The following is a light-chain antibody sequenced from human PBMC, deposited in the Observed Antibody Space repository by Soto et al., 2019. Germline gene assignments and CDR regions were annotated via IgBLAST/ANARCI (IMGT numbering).Light chain of an antibody. J-gene: IGLJ1*01. CDR1: SSNIGNNY. CDR3: GTWDSSLSAVYV. V-gene: IGLV1-51*01. Sequence: QSVLTQPPSVSAAPGQKVTISCSGSSSNIGNNYVSWYQQLPGTAPKLLIYDNNKRPSGIPDRFSGSKSGTSATLGITGLQTGDEADYYCGTWDSSLSAVYVFGTGTKVTV. CDR2: DNN.